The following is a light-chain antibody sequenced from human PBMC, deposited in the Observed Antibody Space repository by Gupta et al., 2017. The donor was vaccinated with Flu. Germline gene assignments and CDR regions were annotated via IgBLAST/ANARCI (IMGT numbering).Light chain of an antibody. V-gene: IGKV3-15*01. CDR3: QQYNNRPLT. CDR1: QGVRPE. CDR2: NAS. J-gene: IGKJ4*02. Sequence: GERATLSCRASQGVRPELAWYQKKPGKAPRLLIYNASTRATGITARFSGSGSGTEFTLTISSLQPEDFAIYYCQQYNNRPLTFGGGTKV.